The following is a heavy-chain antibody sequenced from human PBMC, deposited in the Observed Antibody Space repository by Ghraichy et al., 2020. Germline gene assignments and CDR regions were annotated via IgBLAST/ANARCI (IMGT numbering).Heavy chain of an antibody. Sequence: SETLSLTCTVSGGSVSSGSYYWSWIRQPPGKGLEWIGYIYYSGSTNYNPSLKSRVTISVDTSKNQFSLKLSSVTAAATAVYYCARGNLYCSGGSCNSLDYWGQGTLVTVSS. CDR2: IYYSGST. D-gene: IGHD2-15*01. CDR3: ARGNLYCSGGSCNSLDY. V-gene: IGHV4-61*01. J-gene: IGHJ4*02. CDR1: GGSVSSGSYY.